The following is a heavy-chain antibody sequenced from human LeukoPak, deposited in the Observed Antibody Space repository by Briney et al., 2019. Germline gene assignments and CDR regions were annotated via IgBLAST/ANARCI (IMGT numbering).Heavy chain of an antibody. CDR1: GGSISSSSYY. D-gene: IGHD3-3*01. CDR3: ATVGEGDFWSGYYDY. V-gene: IGHV4-61*02. Sequence: SETLSLTCTVSGGSISSSSYYWSWIRQPAGKGLEWIGRIYTSGSTNYNPSLKSRVTMSVDTSKNQFSLKLSSVTAADTAVYYCATVGEGDFWSGYYDYWGQGTLVTVSS. CDR2: IYTSGST. J-gene: IGHJ4*02.